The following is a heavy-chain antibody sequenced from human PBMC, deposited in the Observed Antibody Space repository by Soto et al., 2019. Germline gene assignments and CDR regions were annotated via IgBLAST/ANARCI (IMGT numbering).Heavy chain of an antibody. D-gene: IGHD5-18*01. CDR2: IIPIFGTA. J-gene: IGHJ6*02. CDR1: GGTFSIYA. CDR3: ARSSSGGYSYGSYYYGMDV. V-gene: IGHV1-69*13. Sequence: SVKVSCKASGGTFSIYAISGVRQAPVQGREWMGGIIPIFGTASYARKFQGRVTITADESTSTAYMELSSLRSEDTAVYYCARSSSGGYSYGSYYYGMDVWGQGTTVTVSS.